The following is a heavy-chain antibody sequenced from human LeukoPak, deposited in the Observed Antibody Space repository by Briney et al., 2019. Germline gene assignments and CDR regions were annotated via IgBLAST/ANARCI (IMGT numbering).Heavy chain of an antibody. V-gene: IGHV3-23*01. CDR2: ISGSGGST. CDR3: AKGQSAYSSGWYAPGYYYYYGMDV. Sequence: GGSLRLSCAASGFTFSSYATSWVRQAPGKGLEWVSAISGSGGSTYYADSVKGRFTISRDNSKNTLYLQMNSLRAADTAVYYCAKGQSAYSSGWYAPGYYYYYGMDVWGQGTTVTVSS. D-gene: IGHD6-19*01. J-gene: IGHJ6*02. CDR1: GFTFSSYA.